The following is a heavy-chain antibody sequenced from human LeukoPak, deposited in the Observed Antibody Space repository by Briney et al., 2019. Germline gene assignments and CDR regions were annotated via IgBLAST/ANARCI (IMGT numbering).Heavy chain of an antibody. Sequence: GGSLRLSCSASGFTFSDYYMSWIRQAPGKGLEWVSYISSSGSTIYYADSVKGRFTISRDNAKNSLYLQMNSLRAEDTAVYYCVLYDILTGPGDYWGQGTLVTVSS. V-gene: IGHV3-11*01. CDR2: ISSSGSTI. CDR3: VLYDILTGPGDY. D-gene: IGHD3-9*01. J-gene: IGHJ4*02. CDR1: GFTFSDYY.